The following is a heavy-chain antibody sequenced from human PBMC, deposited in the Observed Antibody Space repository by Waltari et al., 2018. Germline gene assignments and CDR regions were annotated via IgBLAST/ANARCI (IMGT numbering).Heavy chain of an antibody. Sequence: QVQLEESGGGVVQPGRSLRLSCAAAGFTFNTYAMHWVRQAPGKGLEWVAMIWFDGSNQHYADSVKGRFTISRDNSKNTLYLQMNSLRAEDTAVYYCVTDPPGSGWSFDSWGQGTLVTVSS. CDR1: GFTFNTYA. CDR3: VTDPPGSGWSFDS. D-gene: IGHD6-19*01. CDR2: IWFDGSNQ. J-gene: IGHJ4*02. V-gene: IGHV3-33*01.